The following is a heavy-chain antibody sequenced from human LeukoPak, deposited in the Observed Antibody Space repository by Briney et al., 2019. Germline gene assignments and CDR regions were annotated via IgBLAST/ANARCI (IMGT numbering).Heavy chain of an antibody. J-gene: IGHJ2*01. V-gene: IGHV6-1*01. CDR2: TYYRSKWFF. CDR1: GDSVSSNSAT. CDR3: ARISTAVGYFDL. D-gene: IGHD1-26*01. Sequence: SQTLSLTCAISGDSVSSNSATWNWIRQSPSRGLEWLGRTYYRSKWFFGYAVSVESQITFNPDTSKNQFSLQLNSVTPEDTAVYYCARISTAVGYFDLWGPGTLVTVSS.